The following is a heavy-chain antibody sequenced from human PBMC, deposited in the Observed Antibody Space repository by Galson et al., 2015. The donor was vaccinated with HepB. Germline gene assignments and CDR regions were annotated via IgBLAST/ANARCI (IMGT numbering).Heavy chain of an antibody. CDR3: AKERDIVVVPAAPDY. V-gene: IGHV3-30*18. D-gene: IGHD2-2*01. CDR2: ISYDGSNK. J-gene: IGHJ4*02. CDR1: GFTFSGYG. Sequence: SLRLSCAASGFTFSGYGMHWVRQAPGKGLEWVAVISYDGSNKYYADSVKGRFTISRDNSKNTLYLQMNSLRAEDTAVYYCAKERDIVVVPAAPDYWGQGTLVTVSS.